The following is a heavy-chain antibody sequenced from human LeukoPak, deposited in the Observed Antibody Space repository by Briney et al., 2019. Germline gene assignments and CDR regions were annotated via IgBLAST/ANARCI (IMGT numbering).Heavy chain of an antibody. D-gene: IGHD6-25*01. CDR3: TIDFQAAYHYHMDV. CDR1: GFTFSSYW. Sequence: PGGSLRLSCAASGFTFSSYWMSWVRQAPGRGLEWVANIKYDGGEKYYVDSVKGRLTISRDNAKDSLYLQMNSLRAEDTAVYYCTIDFQAAYHYHMDVGGKGTSVTVSS. J-gene: IGHJ6*03. V-gene: IGHV3-7*01. CDR2: IKYDGGEK.